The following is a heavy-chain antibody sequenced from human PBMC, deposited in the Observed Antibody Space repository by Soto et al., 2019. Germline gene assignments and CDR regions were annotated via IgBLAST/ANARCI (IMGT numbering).Heavy chain of an antibody. V-gene: IGHV3-30*18. CDR2: ISYDGSHK. CDR1: GFTFSNYG. D-gene: IGHD2-15*01. CDR3: AKDGAPRYCSRSSCHPAGAY. Sequence: GGSLRLPCAGSGFTFSNYGLHWVRQAPGKGREWVAVISYDGSHKYYADSVKGRFTISRDNSNNMLYLQMDSLRAEDTAVYYCAKDGAPRYCSRSSCHPAGAYWGQGTLVTVSS. J-gene: IGHJ4*02.